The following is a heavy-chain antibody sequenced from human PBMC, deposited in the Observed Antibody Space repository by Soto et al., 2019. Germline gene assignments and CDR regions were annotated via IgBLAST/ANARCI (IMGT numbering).Heavy chain of an antibody. D-gene: IGHD5-12*01. Sequence: PGGALILSCAAPDSIFRGYGMSWVRPAPGKGLEWVSAISGSSGSTYYADSVKGRFTISRDNSKNTLYLQMNSLRAEDTAVYYCAKDISTWEMATITDYWGQGTLVTVSS. CDR1: DSIFRGYG. V-gene: IGHV3-23*01. CDR3: AKDISTWEMATITDY. J-gene: IGHJ4*02. CDR2: ISGSSGST.